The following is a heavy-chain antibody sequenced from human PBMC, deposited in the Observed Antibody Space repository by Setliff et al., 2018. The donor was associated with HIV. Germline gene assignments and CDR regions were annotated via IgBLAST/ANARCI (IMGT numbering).Heavy chain of an antibody. Sequence: ASVKVSCKGSGYTFVDFYMHWVKEAPGRGLEWMGRIDPEDGETIYAENFQGRVTITADTSTDTVYMEVSSLISDDTAVYYCARDLPDCGGDCYPYYMDVWGKGTTVTVSS. CDR3: ARDLPDCGGDCYPYYMDV. CDR1: GYTFVDFY. J-gene: IGHJ6*03. D-gene: IGHD2-21*02. CDR2: IDPEDGET. V-gene: IGHV1-69-2*01.